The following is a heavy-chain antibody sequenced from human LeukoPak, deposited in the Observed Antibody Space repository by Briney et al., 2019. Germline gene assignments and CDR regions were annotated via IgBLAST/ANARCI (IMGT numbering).Heavy chain of an antibody. V-gene: IGHV4-38-2*01. CDR3: ARNGTSSYFDY. CDR2: IYHSGST. J-gene: IGHJ4*02. D-gene: IGHD2-2*01. CDR1: GYSISSGYY. Sequence: SETLSLTCAVSGYSISSGYYWGWIRPAPGKGLEWIGSIYHSGSTHYNPSLKSRVTISVDTPKNQFSLKLSAVTAADTAAYYCARNGTSSYFDYWGQGTLVTVSS.